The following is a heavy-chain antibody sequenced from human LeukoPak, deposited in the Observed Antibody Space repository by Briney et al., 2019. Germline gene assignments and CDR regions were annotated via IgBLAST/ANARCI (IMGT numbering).Heavy chain of an antibody. J-gene: IGHJ5*02. CDR2: INPNSGGT. D-gene: IGHD6-13*01. CDR1: GYTFTGYY. Sequence: ASVKVSCKASGYTFTGYYMHWVRQAPGQGLEWMGRINPNSGGTNYAQKFQGRVTMTRNTSIGTAYMELSRLRSDDTAVYYCARDGSAAGPSNWFDPWGQGTLVTVYS. V-gene: IGHV1-2*06. CDR3: ARDGSAAGPSNWFDP.